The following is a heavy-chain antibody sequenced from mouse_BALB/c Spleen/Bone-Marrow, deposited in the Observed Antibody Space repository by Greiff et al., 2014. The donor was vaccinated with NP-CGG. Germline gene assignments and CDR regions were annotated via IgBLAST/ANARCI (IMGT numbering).Heavy chain of an antibody. CDR2: INPSTGYT. Sequence: VQLQQSGAELAKPGASVKMSCKASGYTFTSYWMHWVKQRPGQGLEWIGYINPSTGYTAYNQKFKDKATLTADKSSNTAYMQLSSLTSGDSAVYYCARGNYEAMDYWGRGTSVTVSS. V-gene: IGHV1-7*01. D-gene: IGHD2-1*01. CDR3: ARGNYEAMDY. J-gene: IGHJ4*01. CDR1: GYTFTSYW.